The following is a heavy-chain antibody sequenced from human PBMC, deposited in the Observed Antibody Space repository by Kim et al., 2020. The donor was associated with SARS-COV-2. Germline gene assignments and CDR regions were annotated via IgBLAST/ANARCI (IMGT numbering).Heavy chain of an antibody. J-gene: IGHJ4*02. CDR3: AGDKILGLVYSFDY. D-gene: IGHD2-8*01. CDR1: GGSVSSGSYY. V-gene: IGHV4-61*01. CDR2: IYYNGST. Sequence: SETLSLTCTVSGGSVSSGSYYWSWIRQPPGKGLEWIGYIYYNGSTNYNPSLKRRVTISVDASKNQFSLKLRSVTAADTAVYYCAGDKILGLVYSFDYWGQGTLVTVSS.